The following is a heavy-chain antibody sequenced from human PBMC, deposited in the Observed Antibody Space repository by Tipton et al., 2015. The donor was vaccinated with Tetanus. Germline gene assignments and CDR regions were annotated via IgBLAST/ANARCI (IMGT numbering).Heavy chain of an antibody. CDR1: GFTFSSHA. V-gene: IGHV3-21*04. CDR3: ARDISHVGATLYFDY. CDR2: ISTTGHST. J-gene: IGHJ4*02. D-gene: IGHD1-26*01. Sequence: QLVQLEEAWYSRGGSLRLSCATSGFTFSSHAMNWVRQAPGKGLEWVSSISTTGHSTFYAASVKGRFTISRDNAKNSLYLQMDSLRAEDTAVYYCARDISHVGATLYFDYWGQGILVTVSS.